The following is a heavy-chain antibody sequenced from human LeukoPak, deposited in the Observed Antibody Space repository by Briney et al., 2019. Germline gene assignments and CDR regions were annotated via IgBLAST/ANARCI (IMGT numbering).Heavy chain of an antibody. V-gene: IGHV3-21*01. CDR1: GFTCNSHS. Sequence: GGSLRHSDSAAGFTCNSHSMMWLAPAPGKGREGGLSIISSSGYLYYPDPGKGRFTISRDNANNSPYLPMNSLSAEDTAVYSCARDATGSRYCSSMAVWRKGPTVTVSS. CDR2: IISSSGYL. J-gene: IGHJ6*03. CDR3: ARDATGSRYCSSMAV.